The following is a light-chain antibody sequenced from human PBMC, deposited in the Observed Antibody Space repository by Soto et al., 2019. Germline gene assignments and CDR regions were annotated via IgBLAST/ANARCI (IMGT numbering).Light chain of an antibody. CDR3: QQYGSSPWT. CDR2: GAS. J-gene: IGKJ1*01. Sequence: EIVFTQSPGTLSFSPGERATLSCRARQSVSSSYLAWYQQKPGQAPRPLIYGASSRAIGIPDRFSGSGSGTDFTLTISRLEPEDFAVYYCQQYGSSPWTFGQGTKV. V-gene: IGKV3-20*01. CDR1: QSVSSSY.